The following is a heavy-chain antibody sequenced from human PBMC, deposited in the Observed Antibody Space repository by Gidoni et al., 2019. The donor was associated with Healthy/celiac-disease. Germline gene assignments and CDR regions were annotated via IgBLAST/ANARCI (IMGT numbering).Heavy chain of an antibody. Sequence: EVQLVESGGGVVQPGGSLRLSCAASGFTFDDYAMHWVRHAPGKGLEWFSLICGVGGSTYYADSVKGRFTISRDNSKKSLYLQMNSLRTEDTALYYCAKEARGSCSGGSCYSVYYYYYGMDVWGQGTTVTVSS. CDR1: GFTFDDYA. J-gene: IGHJ6*02. CDR3: AKEARGSCSGGSCYSVYYYYYGMDV. D-gene: IGHD2-15*01. V-gene: IGHV3-43*02. CDR2: ICGVGGST.